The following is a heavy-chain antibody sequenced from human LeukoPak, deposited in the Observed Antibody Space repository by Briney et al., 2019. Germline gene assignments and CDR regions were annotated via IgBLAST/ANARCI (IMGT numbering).Heavy chain of an antibody. CDR1: GFTFSSYW. J-gene: IGHJ3*02. CDR3: ARSVDTAMVEAFDI. CDR2: ISSSSSYI. D-gene: IGHD5-18*01. Sequence: GGSLRLSCAASGFTFSSYWMTWVRQAPGKGLEWVSSISSSSSYIYYADSVKGRFTISRDNAKNSLYLQMNSLRAEDTAVYYCARSVDTAMVEAFDIWGQGTMVTVSS. V-gene: IGHV3-21*01.